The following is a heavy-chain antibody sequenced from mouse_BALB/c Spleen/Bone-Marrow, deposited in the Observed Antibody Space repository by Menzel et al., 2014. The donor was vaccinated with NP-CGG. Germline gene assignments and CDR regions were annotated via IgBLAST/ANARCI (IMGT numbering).Heavy chain of an antibody. CDR3: ARWEYYAMDY. D-gene: IGHD4-1*01. Sequence: EVQLVESGAELVKPGASVKLSCTASGFNIKDTYMHWVKQRPEQGLEWIGRIDPANGNTKYDPKFQGKATITADTSSNTDYQQLSSLTSEDTAVYYCARWEYYAMDYWGQGTSVTVSS. J-gene: IGHJ4*01. V-gene: IGHV14-3*02. CDR2: IDPANGNT. CDR1: GFNIKDTY.